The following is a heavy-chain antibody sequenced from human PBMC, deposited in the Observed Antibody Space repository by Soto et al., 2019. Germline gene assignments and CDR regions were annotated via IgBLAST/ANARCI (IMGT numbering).Heavy chain of an antibody. J-gene: IGHJ6*02. V-gene: IGHV3-23*01. D-gene: IGHD3-16*01. Sequence: GSLRLSCAASGFTFSSFGMRWVRQAPGQGLQWVSSIGRSGVTHYSDSVKGRFTISRDNSKNTLYLQMDSLRAEDTATYYCAKLLRNSYYNVMDVWGQGTTVTVS. CDR2: IGRSGVT. CDR1: GFTFSSFG. CDR3: AKLLRNSYYNVMDV.